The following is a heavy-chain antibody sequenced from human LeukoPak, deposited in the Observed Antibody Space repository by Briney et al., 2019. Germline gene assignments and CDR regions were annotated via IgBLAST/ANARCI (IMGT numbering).Heavy chain of an antibody. Sequence: SQTLSLTCTVSGGSIGGGDYYWSWIRQPPGKGLEWIGYIYYSGSTYYNPSLKSRVTISVDTSKNQFSLKLSSVTAADTAVYYCARGGGITMVRGARYFDYWGQGTLVTVSS. CDR1: GGSIGGGDYY. J-gene: IGHJ4*02. D-gene: IGHD3-10*01. CDR3: ARGGGITMVRGARYFDY. V-gene: IGHV4-30-4*01. CDR2: IYYSGST.